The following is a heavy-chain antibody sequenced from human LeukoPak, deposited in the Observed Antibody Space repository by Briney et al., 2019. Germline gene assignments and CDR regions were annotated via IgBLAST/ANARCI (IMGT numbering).Heavy chain of an antibody. CDR1: GYTFTGYY. J-gene: IGHJ4*02. D-gene: IGHD6-19*01. CDR2: VNSNDGGT. V-gene: IGHV1-2*02. Sequence: GASVKVSCKASGYTFTGYYMHWVRQAPGQGLLWMGWVNSNDGGTNYAQKFQGRVTMTREKSITTAYMELSGLTSADTAVYYCARGLGSGWSTLDFWGQGTLVTVSS. CDR3: ARGLGSGWSTLDF.